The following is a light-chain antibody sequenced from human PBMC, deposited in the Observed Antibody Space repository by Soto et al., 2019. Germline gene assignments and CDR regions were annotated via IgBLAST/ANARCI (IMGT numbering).Light chain of an antibody. J-gene: IGKJ4*01. CDR3: QQLNTSPLT. CDR1: QGISNF. Sequence: DIQLTQSPSFLSASVGDRVTVTCRASQGISNFLAWYQQKPGKAPKLLIYAASTLQSGVPSRFSGSGSGTEFTLTISSLQPEDFATYCQQLNTSPLTFGGGTKVDIK. CDR2: AAS. V-gene: IGKV1-9*01.